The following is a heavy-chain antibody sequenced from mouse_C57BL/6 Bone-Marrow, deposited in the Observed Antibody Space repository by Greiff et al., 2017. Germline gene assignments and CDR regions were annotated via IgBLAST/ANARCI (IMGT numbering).Heavy chain of an antibody. CDR3: ARPNWAWFAY. CDR2: ISSGGSYT. V-gene: IGHV5-6*02. D-gene: IGHD4-1*01. Sequence: DVKLVESGGDLVKPGGSLKLSCAASGFTFSSYGMSWVRQTPDKRLEWVATISSGGSYTYYPDSAKGRFTISRDNAKNTLYLQMSSLKSEDTAMYYCARPNWAWFAYWGQGTLVTVSA. J-gene: IGHJ3*01. CDR1: GFTFSSYG.